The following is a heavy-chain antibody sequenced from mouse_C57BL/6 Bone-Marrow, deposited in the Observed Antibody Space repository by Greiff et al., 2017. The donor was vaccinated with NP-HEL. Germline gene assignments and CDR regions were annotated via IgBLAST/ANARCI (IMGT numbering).Heavy chain of an antibody. Sequence: VQLQQSGAELVRPGASVTLSCKASGYTFTDYEMHWVKQTPVHGLEWIGAIDPETGGTAYNQKFKGKAILTADKSSSTAYMELRSLTSEDSAVYYCTRCLTGYYFDYWGQGTTLTVSS. D-gene: IGHD3-2*01. CDR3: TRCLTGYYFDY. CDR2: IDPETGGT. J-gene: IGHJ2*01. V-gene: IGHV1-15*01. CDR1: GYTFTDYE.